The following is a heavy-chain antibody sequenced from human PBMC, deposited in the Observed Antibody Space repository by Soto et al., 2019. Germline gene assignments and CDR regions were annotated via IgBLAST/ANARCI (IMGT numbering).Heavy chain of an antibody. CDR3: AKTVHYYDSRPYYGMDV. J-gene: IGHJ6*02. CDR2: ISYDGSNK. CDR1: GFTFSSYG. V-gene: IGHV3-30*18. Sequence: PGGSLRLSCAASGFTFSSYGMHWVRQAPGKGLEWVAVISYDGSNKYYADSVKGRFTISRDNSKNTLYLQMDSLRAEDTAVYYCAKTVHYYDSRPYYGMDVWGQGTTVTVS. D-gene: IGHD3-22*01.